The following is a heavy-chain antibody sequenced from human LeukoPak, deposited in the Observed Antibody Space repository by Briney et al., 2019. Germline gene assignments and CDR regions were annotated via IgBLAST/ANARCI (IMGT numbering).Heavy chain of an antibody. V-gene: IGHV4-38-2*01. J-gene: IGHJ3*02. CDR2: IYHSGST. CDR3: ARPLTGQFAGAFDI. D-gene: IGHD1-14*01. Sequence: PSETLSLTCAVSGYSISSGYYWGWIRQPPGRGLEWIGSIYHSGSTYYNPSLKSRVTISVDTSKNQFSLKLSSVTAADTAVYYCARPLTGQFAGAFDIWGQGTMVTVSS. CDR1: GYSISSGYY.